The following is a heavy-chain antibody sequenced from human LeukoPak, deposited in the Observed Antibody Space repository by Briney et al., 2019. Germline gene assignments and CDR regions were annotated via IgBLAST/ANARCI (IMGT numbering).Heavy chain of an antibody. Sequence: ASVKVSCTASGYTFTGYYMHWVRQAPGQGLEWVGWINPNSGGTNYAQKFQGRVTMTRDTTISTAYMELSRLRSDDTAVYYCARVANLEWLSHFDYWGQGTLVTVSS. CDR2: INPNSGGT. V-gene: IGHV1-2*02. CDR1: GYTFTGYY. J-gene: IGHJ4*02. D-gene: IGHD3-3*01. CDR3: ARVANLEWLSHFDY.